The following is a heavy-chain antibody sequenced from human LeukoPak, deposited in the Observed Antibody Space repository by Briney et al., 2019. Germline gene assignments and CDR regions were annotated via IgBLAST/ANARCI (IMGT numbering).Heavy chain of an antibody. CDR3: ARGGYYYGSGSYPHRTYYLEY. D-gene: IGHD3-10*01. V-gene: IGHV4-59*01. CDR2: VYYSGSN. CDR1: GGSISSYY. J-gene: IGHJ4*02. Sequence: PSETLSLTCTVSGGSISSYYWSWIRQPPGKGLEWMGYVYYSGSNNYNPSLKRRVTISVNTSKNQFSLKLSSVTAADTAVYYGARGGYYYGSGSYPHRTYYLEYWGQGTLVTVSS.